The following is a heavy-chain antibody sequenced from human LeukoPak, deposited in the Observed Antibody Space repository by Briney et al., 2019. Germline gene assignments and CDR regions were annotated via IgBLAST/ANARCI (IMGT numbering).Heavy chain of an antibody. V-gene: IGHV1-46*01. CDR2: INPSGGST. Sequence: ASVKVSCKASGGTFSSYAISWVRQAPGQGLEWMGIINPSGGSTSYAQKFQGRVTMTRDMSTSTVYMELSSLRSEDTAVYYCARSDTGSSRGVIHMDVWGKGTTVTISS. D-gene: IGHD3-10*01. J-gene: IGHJ6*03. CDR3: ARSDTGSSRGVIHMDV. CDR1: GGTFSSYA.